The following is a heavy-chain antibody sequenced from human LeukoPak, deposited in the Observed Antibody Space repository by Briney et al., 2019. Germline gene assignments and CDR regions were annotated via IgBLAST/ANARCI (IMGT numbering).Heavy chain of an antibody. CDR1: GFTFDDYA. D-gene: IGHD1-26*01. J-gene: IGHJ3*02. CDR3: SNDVTAVGATSAFDI. Sequence: PGRSLRLSCAASGFTFDDYAIHWVRQAPGRGLEWVSGISWNSDNINYADSVKGRFTISRDNAKNSLYLQMNSLRVEDTALYYCSNDVTAVGATSAFDIWGRGTMVTVSS. CDR2: ISWNSDNI. V-gene: IGHV3-9*01.